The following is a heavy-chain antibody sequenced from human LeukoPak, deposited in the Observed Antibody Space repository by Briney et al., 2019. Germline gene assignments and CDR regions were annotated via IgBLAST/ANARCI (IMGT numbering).Heavy chain of an antibody. J-gene: IGHJ4*02. D-gene: IGHD3-22*01. CDR2: IYYTGNA. Sequence: PSETLSLTCSVSGGSISGYHWNWIRQSPGKGLQWIANIYYTGNADYNPSLRSRVTISVDTSKNQISLILNSVTAADTAVYYCVRVPFDSSGYYFDYWGQGTLVTVSS. CDR3: VRVPFDSSGYYFDY. V-gene: IGHV4-59*08. CDR1: GGSISGYH.